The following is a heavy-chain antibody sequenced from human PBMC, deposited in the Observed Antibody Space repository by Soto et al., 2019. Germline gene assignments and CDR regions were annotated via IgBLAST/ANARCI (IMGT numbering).Heavy chain of an antibody. Sequence: EVQLLESGGDVIQPGGSLRLSCAASGFTFNIYAMTWVRQAPGKGLEWVSAISRYGDITYYADSVEGRFSISRDNSKNPLYLQMNSLRAEDTAVYYCAKDRYLDHDSRGYLFDNWGQGTRVTVSS. CDR2: ISRYGDIT. D-gene: IGHD3-22*01. CDR1: GFTFNIYA. CDR3: AKDRYLDHDSRGYLFDN. J-gene: IGHJ4*02. V-gene: IGHV3-23*01.